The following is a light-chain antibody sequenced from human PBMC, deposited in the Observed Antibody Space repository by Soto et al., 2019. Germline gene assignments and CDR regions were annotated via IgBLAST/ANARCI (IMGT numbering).Light chain of an antibody. V-gene: IGKV3-11*01. CDR3: QQRSNWLT. CDR2: DAS. J-gene: IGKJ4*01. CDR1: QSVSSY. Sequence: EIVLTQSPATLSLSPGERATLSCRASQSVSSYLAWYQQKPGQAPRLLIYDASNRATGIPACFSGSGSGTDFTLTISSLEPEDFAVYYCQQRSNWLTFGGGTKVEIK.